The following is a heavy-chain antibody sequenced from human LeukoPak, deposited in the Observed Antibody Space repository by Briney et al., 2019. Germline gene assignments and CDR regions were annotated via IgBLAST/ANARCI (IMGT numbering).Heavy chain of an antibody. CDR2: INHSGST. D-gene: IGHD2-2*01. CDR1: GGSFSGYY. Sequence: SETLSLTCAVYGGSFSGYYWSWIRQPPGKGLEWIGEINHSGSTNYNPSLKSRVTISVDTSKNQFSLKLSSVTAADTAVYYCARGSSYDPLGYCSSTSCRRRYNWFDPWGQGTLVTVSS. V-gene: IGHV4-34*01. CDR3: ARGSSYDPLGYCSSTSCRRRYNWFDP. J-gene: IGHJ5*02.